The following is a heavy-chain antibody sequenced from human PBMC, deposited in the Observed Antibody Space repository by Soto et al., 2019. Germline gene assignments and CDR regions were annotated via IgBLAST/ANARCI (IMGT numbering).Heavy chain of an antibody. J-gene: IGHJ6*02. CDR2: ISGSGGST. V-gene: IGHV3-23*01. CDR3: AKDLTKQWLVQAVTYHYGMDV. Sequence: GGSLRLSCAASGFTFSSYAMSWVRQAPGKGLEWVSAISGSGGSTYYADSVKGRFTISRDNSKNTLYLQMNSLRAEDTAVYYCAKDLTKQWLVQAVTYHYGMDVSGQGNTVTV. CDR1: GFTFSSYA. D-gene: IGHD6-19*01.